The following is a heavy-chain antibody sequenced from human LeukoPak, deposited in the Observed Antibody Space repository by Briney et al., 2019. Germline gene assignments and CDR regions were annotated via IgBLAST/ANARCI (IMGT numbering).Heavy chain of an antibody. J-gene: IGHJ5*02. Sequence: SQTLSLTCTVSGFTISSGSYYWNCIGQPPGKGLEWIRRIYTSGNTNYNPSLKSRVTISVDTSKIPFSLKLSSVTAADTALYYCARHMEMRGSGSLSGWNNWFDPWGQGTLVTVSS. D-gene: IGHD3-10*01. V-gene: IGHV4-61*02. CDR2: IYTSGNT. CDR3: ARHMEMRGSGSLSGWNNWFDP. CDR1: GFTISSGSYY.